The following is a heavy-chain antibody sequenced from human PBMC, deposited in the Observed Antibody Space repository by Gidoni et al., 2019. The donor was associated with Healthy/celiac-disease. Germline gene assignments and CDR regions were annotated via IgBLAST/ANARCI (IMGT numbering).Heavy chain of an antibody. V-gene: IGHV1-2*02. CDR3: AIIGGIAALWGSFDY. J-gene: IGHJ4*02. CDR1: GYTFTGYY. D-gene: IGHD6-13*01. CDR2: INPNSGGT. Sequence: QVQLVQSGAEVKKPGASVKVSCKASGYTFTGYYMHWVRQAPGQGLEWMGWINPNSGGTNYAQKFQGRVTMTRDTSISTAYMELSRLRSDDTAVYYCAIIGGIAALWGSFDYWGQGTLVTVSS.